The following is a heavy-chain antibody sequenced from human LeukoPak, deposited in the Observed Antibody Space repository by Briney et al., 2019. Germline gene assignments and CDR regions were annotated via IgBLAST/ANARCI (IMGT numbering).Heavy chain of an antibody. D-gene: IGHD6-19*01. CDR1: GFTFSSYG. Sequence: GRSLRLSCAASGFTFSSYGMHWVRQAPGKGLEWVAVIWYDGSNKYYADSVKGRFTISRDNSKNTLYLQMNSLRAEDTAVYYCARDQVAGPFYYYYGMDVWGQGTTVTVSS. V-gene: IGHV3-33*01. CDR3: ARDQVAGPFYYYYGMDV. CDR2: IWYDGSNK. J-gene: IGHJ6*02.